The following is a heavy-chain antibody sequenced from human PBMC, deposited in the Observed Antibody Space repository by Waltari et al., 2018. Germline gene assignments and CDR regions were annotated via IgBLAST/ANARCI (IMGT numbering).Heavy chain of an antibody. CDR3: TASYAPHDPFDYFDY. CDR2: IRSKAYGGTT. CDR1: GFTFGDYA. V-gene: IGHV3-49*03. Sequence: EVQLVESGGGLVQPGRSLRLSCTASGFTFGDYAMSWFRQAPGKGREWVGFIRSKAYGGTTEYAASVKGRFTISRDDSKSIAYLQMNSLKTEDTAVYYCTASYAPHDPFDYFDYWGQGTLVTVSS. J-gene: IGHJ4*02. D-gene: IGHD2-2*01.